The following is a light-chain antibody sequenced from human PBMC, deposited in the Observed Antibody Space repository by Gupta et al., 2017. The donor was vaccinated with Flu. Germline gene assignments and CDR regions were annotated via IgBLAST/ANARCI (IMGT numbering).Light chain of an antibody. CDR1: QIIGSY. Sequence: DIQMTQSPSSLSASVGDSVTITCRASQIIGSYLNWYQQKPGKAPKLLIYTASSLQSGVPSRFRGGGSGTDFSLTITSLQPEDFATYYCQHSVTTPWTFGQGTEVAIK. CDR3: QHSVTTPWT. J-gene: IGKJ1*01. V-gene: IGKV1-39*01. CDR2: TAS.